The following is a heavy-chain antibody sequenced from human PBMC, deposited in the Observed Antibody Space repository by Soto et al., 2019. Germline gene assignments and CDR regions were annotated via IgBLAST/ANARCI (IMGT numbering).Heavy chain of an antibody. D-gene: IGHD3-9*01. Sequence: QAQLVESGGGVVQPGRSLRLCCAASELPFTDYSMHWVRQTADKGLEWVAFISHDGRNTFYSDSVKGRFTISRDDSRSMLFLQMSGVTVEDTAIYYCAVDGVPTCSFRYYYFRFWGRGTLVTVSS. CDR1: ELPFTDYS. CDR3: AVDGVPTCSFRYYYFRF. V-gene: IGHV3-30*04. CDR2: ISHDGRNT. J-gene: IGHJ4*02.